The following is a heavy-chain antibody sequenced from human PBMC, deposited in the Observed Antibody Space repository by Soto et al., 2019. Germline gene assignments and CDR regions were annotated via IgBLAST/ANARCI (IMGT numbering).Heavy chain of an antibody. V-gene: IGHV1-69*01. CDR1: GGTFSSYA. J-gene: IGHJ6*02. CDR3: ASPTIFGVVTGDYYYYGMDV. D-gene: IGHD3-3*01. CDR2: IIPIFGTA. Sequence: QVQLVQSGAEVKKPGSSVKVSCKASGGTFSSYAISWVRQAPEQGLEWMGGIIPIFGTANYAQKFQGRVTITADESTSTAYMELSSLRSEDTAVYYCASPTIFGVVTGDYYYYGMDVWGQGTTVTVSS.